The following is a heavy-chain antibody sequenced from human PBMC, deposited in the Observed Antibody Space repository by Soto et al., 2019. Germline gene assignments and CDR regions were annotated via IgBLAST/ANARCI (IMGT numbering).Heavy chain of an antibody. CDR3: ARWDYGVYAHFDF. J-gene: IGHJ4*02. V-gene: IGHV1-8*01. CDR2: MNPNSGNT. CDR1: GYTFTSHD. Sequence: QVQLEQSGAEVKKTGASVKVSCKASGYTFTSHDINWVRQATGQGLEWMGWMNPNSGNTGYAQKFQGRVTMTRNTSISTAYIELSSLRSEDTAVYYCARWDYGVYAHFDFWGQGTLVTVSS. D-gene: IGHD4-17*01.